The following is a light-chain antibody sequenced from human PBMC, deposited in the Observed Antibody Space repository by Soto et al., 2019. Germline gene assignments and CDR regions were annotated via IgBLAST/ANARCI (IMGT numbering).Light chain of an antibody. Sequence: EIVLTQSPGTLSLSPGERATLSCRASQSVSSSYLAWYQQKPGQAPRLLIYGASSRATGIPDRFSGSGSGTDFTLTISRLEPEDSAVYYCQQYGSSAGYTFGQGTKREIK. CDR1: QSVSSSY. CDR3: QQYGSSAGYT. J-gene: IGKJ2*01. V-gene: IGKV3-20*01. CDR2: GAS.